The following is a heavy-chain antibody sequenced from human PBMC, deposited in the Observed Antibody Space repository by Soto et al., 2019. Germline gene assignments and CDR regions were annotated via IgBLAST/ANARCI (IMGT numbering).Heavy chain of an antibody. CDR1: GYTFINYA. D-gene: IGHD3-10*01. V-gene: IGHV1-18*01. Sequence: QVQLVQSGAEVKKPGASVKVSCKASGYTFINYAFSWVRQAPGQGLEWMGWISAYNGNTNYAQKLQGRVTMTTDTSTSTAYMELRSLRSDDTAVYYCARGWFGEFMYYFDYWGQGTLVTASS. CDR2: ISAYNGNT. J-gene: IGHJ4*02. CDR3: ARGWFGEFMYYFDY.